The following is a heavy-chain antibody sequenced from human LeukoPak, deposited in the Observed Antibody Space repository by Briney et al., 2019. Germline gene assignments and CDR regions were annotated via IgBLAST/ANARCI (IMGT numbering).Heavy chain of an antibody. J-gene: IGHJ4*02. CDR3: ARSFYGHSDY. CDR1: GFTFSSDG. Sequence: GGSLRLSWVASGFTFSSDGMHWVRQAPGKGLEYVSAISRDGDSTYYANSVKGRFTISRDDSKNTLYLQMGSLRAEDMAVYYCARSFYGHSDYWGQGTLVTVSS. D-gene: IGHD4-17*01. V-gene: IGHV3-64*01. CDR2: ISRDGDST.